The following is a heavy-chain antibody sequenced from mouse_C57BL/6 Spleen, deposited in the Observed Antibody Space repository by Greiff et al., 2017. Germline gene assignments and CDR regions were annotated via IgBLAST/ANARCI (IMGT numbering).Heavy chain of an antibody. J-gene: IGHJ1*03. CDR3: ALYYYGSSDWYLDV. CDR2: IYPGSGST. D-gene: IGHD1-1*01. Sequence: VQLQQPGAELVKPGASVKMSCKASGYTFTSYWITWVKQRPGQGLEWIGDIYPGSGSTNYNEKFKSKATLTVDTSSSTAYMQLISLTSEDSAVYYCALYYYGSSDWYLDVWGKGTTVTVSS. CDR1: GYTFTSYW. V-gene: IGHV1-55*01.